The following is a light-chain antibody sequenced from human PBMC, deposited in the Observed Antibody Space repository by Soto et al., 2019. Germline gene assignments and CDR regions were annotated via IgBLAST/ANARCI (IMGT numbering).Light chain of an antibody. V-gene: IGLV1-51*01. J-gene: IGLJ1*01. CDR2: DND. CDR1: TSNIGTNY. Sequence: QSVLTQPPSVSAAPGQKVTISCSGSTSNIGTNYVSWYQQLPGTAPKLLIYDNDKRPSGIPDRFSGSKSGTSATLGITGLQTGDEADYYCGTWDSSLSVGVFGTGTKLTVL. CDR3: GTWDSSLSVGV.